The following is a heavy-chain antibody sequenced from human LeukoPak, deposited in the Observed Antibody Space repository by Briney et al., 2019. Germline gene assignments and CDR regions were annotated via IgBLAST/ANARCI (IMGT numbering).Heavy chain of an antibody. CDR3: ARGGYCSSTSCYLGGAFDI. CDR1: GFTFANYC. D-gene: IGHD2-2*01. CDR2: INRNGGST. V-gene: IGHV3-20*01. Sequence: GGSLRLSCAASGFTFANYCMSWVRHAPGKGLEWVCCINRNGGSTGYADYGKGRFTISRDNAKNSLYLQMNSLRAEDTALYHCARGGYCSSTSCYLGGAFDIWGQGTMVTVSS. J-gene: IGHJ3*02.